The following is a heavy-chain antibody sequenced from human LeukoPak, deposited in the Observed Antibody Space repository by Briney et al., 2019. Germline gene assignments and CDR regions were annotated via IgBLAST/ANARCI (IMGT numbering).Heavy chain of an antibody. V-gene: IGHV4-34*01. J-gene: IGHJ4*02. D-gene: IGHD4-17*01. CDR2: IYYSGST. Sequence: PSETLSLTCAVYGGSFSGYYWSWIRQPPGKGLDWIGSIYYSGSTYYNPSLKSRVTISVDTSKNQFSLKLSSVTAADTAVYYCARESPTGYLDYWGQGTLVTVSS. CDR1: GGSFSGYY. CDR3: ARESPTGYLDY.